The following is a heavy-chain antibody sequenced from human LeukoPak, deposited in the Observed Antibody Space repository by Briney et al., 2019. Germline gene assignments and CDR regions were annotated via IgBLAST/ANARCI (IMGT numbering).Heavy chain of an antibody. CDR3: ARPSFHCSSTSCYTGYGMDV. D-gene: IGHD2-2*02. Sequence: ASVKVSCKASGYTFTSYGIIWVRQAPAQGLEWMGWISAYNGNTNYAQKLQGTVTMTTEPSTSTAYMELRSLRSDDTAVYYCARPSFHCSSTSCYTGYGMDVWGQGTTVTVS. V-gene: IGHV1-18*01. J-gene: IGHJ6*02. CDR1: GYTFTSYG. CDR2: ISAYNGNT.